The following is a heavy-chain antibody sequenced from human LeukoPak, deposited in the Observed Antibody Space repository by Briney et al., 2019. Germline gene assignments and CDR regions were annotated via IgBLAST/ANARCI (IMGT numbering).Heavy chain of an antibody. Sequence: GASVKVSCKVSGYTLTELSMHWVRQAPGKGLEWMGGFDPEDGETIYAQKFQGRVTMTEDTSTDTAYMELSSLRSEDTAVYYCATAHSSGWSNWFDPWGREPWSPSPQ. CDR2: FDPEDGET. V-gene: IGHV1-24*01. J-gene: IGHJ5*02. CDR1: GYTLTELS. CDR3: ATAHSSGWSNWFDP. D-gene: IGHD6-19*01.